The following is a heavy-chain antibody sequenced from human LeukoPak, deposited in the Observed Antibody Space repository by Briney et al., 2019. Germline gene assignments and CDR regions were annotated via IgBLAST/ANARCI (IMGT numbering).Heavy chain of an antibody. CDR3: ARLYDGIDY. Sequence: PSETLSLTCTVSGGSISSYYWSWIRQPPGKGLEWIGYIYYSGSTNYNPSLKSRVTISVDTSKNQFSLKLSSVTAADMAVYYCARLYDGIDYWGQGTLVTVSS. CDR2: IYYSGST. J-gene: IGHJ4*02. CDR1: GGSISSYY. D-gene: IGHD3-16*01. V-gene: IGHV4-59*08.